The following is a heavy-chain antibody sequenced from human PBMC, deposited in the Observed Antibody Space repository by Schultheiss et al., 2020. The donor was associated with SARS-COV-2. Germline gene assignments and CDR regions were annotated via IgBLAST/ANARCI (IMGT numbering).Heavy chain of an antibody. J-gene: IGHJ6*02. CDR2: IIPMFGTA. D-gene: IGHD3-22*01. CDR3: ARYDSSSVYYYYGMDV. Sequence: SVKVSCKASGYTFTSYGISWVRQAPGQGLEWMGGIIPMFGTANYAQKFQGRVTVTADESTSTAYMELSSLRSEDTAVYYCARYDSSSVYYYYGMDVWGQGTTVTVSS. CDR1: GYTFTSYG. V-gene: IGHV1-69*13.